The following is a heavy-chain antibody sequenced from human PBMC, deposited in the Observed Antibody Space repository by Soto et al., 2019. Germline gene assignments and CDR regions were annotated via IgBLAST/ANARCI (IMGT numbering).Heavy chain of an antibody. Sequence: ASVKVSCKASGFTFSDYYMHWVREAPGQGLEWMGWLNPKSGGTTYAQKFQGRLTLSRDTSINTAYMELSRLSIDDTALYYCARERYQVLSDGMDVWGQGTTVTVS. CDR3: ARERYQVLSDGMDV. J-gene: IGHJ6*02. CDR2: LNPKSGGT. V-gene: IGHV1-2*02. D-gene: IGHD2-2*01. CDR1: GFTFSDYY.